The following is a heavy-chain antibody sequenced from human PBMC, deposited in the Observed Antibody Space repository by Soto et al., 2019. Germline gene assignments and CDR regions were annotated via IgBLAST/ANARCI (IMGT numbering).Heavy chain of an antibody. CDR2: IIPIFGTA. CDR1: GGTFSSYA. J-gene: IGHJ6*02. CDR3: AREGNMVRGVIRSDYYYYYGMDV. Sequence: GASVKVSCKASGGTFSSYAISWVRQAPGQGLEWKGGIIPIFGTANYAQKFQGRVTITADESTSTAYMELSSLRPEDTAVYYCAREGNMVRGVIRSDYYYYYGMDVWGQGTTVTVSS. V-gene: IGHV1-69*13. D-gene: IGHD3-10*01.